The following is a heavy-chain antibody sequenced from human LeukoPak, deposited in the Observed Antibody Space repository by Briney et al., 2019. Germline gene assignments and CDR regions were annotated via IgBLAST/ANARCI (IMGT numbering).Heavy chain of an antibody. V-gene: IGHV4-59*08. CDR3: ARHDYSNPRVDY. D-gene: IGHD4-11*01. J-gene: IGHJ4*02. CDR2: ISYSGST. CDR1: GGSISSYY. Sequence: SETLSLTCTVSGGSISSYYWSWIRQPPGKGLEWIGYISYSGSTNYNPSLKSRVTISVDTSKSQFSLKLSSVTAADTAVYYCARHDYSNPRVDYWGQGTLVTVSS.